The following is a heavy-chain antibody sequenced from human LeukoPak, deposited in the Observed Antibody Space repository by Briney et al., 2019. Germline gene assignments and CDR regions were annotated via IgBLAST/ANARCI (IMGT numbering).Heavy chain of an antibody. CDR2: IYYSGST. CDR1: GGSISSGDYY. D-gene: IGHD2-2*01. V-gene: IGHV4-30-4*08. Sequence: SETLSLACTVSGGSISSGDYYWSWIRQPPGKGLEWIGYIYYSGSTYYNPSLKSRVTISVDTFKNQFSLKLSSVTAADTAVYYCTYCSSTSCNYWGQGTLVTVSS. CDR3: TYCSSTSCNY. J-gene: IGHJ4*02.